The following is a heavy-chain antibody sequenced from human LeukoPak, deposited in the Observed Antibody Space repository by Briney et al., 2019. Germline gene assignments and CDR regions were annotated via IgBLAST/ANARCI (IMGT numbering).Heavy chain of an antibody. CDR3: AKGPNGYYYYYYMDV. Sequence: PGGSLRLSCAASGFTFSSYGMSWVRQAPGKGLEWVSAISGSGGSTYYADSVKGRFTISRDNSKNTLYLQMNSLRAEGTAVYYCAKGPNGYYYYYYMDVWGKGTTVTISS. D-gene: IGHD2-8*01. V-gene: IGHV3-23*01. J-gene: IGHJ6*03. CDR1: GFTFSSYG. CDR2: ISGSGGST.